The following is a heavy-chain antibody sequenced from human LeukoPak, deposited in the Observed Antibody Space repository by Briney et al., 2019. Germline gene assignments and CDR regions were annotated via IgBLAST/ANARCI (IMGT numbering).Heavy chain of an antibody. D-gene: IGHD5-24*01. CDR2: INHSGST. J-gene: IGHJ4*02. V-gene: IGHV4-34*01. CDR1: GGSFSGYY. Sequence: SETLSLTWAVYGGSFSGYYWGWIRQPPGKGLEWIGEINHSGSTNYNPSLKSRVTISVDTSKNQFSLKLSSVTAADTAVYYCARGPYGYNYGFDYWGQGTLVTVSS. CDR3: ARGPYGYNYGFDY.